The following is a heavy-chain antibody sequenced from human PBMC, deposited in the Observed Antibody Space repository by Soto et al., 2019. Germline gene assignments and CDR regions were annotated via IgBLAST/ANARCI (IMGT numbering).Heavy chain of an antibody. CDR3: ARGLGPANWFDP. D-gene: IGHD3-16*01. J-gene: IGHJ5*02. CDR2: IYHSGST. Sequence: PSETLSLTCTVSGGSISSSSYYWGWIRQPPGKGLEWIGSIYHSGSTYYNPSIKSRVTISVDTSKNQLSLKLSSVTAADTAVYYCARGLGPANWFDPRGQGTLVTVSS. V-gene: IGHV4-39*07. CDR1: GGSISSSSYY.